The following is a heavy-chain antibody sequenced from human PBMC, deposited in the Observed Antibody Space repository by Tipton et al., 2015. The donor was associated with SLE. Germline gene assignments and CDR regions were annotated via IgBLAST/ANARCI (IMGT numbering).Heavy chain of an antibody. Sequence: TLSLTCTVSGGSISGSKYYWGWIRKPPGKGLEWIGEIDRRGNTKYNPSLKSRVAISVDTSRNQFSLRLSSVTAADTAVYYCARDTPSLYYYGMDVWGQGTTVTVSS. J-gene: IGHJ6*02. CDR1: GGSISGSKYY. V-gene: IGHV4-39*07. CDR2: IDRRGNT. CDR3: ARDTPSLYYYGMDV.